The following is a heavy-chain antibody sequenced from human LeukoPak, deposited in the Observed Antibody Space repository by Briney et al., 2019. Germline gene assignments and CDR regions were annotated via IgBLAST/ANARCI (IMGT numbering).Heavy chain of an antibody. CDR3: ARKQSRYFWFDP. D-gene: IGHD3-9*01. V-gene: IGHV4-34*01. Sequence: SETLSLTCAVYGGSFSGYYWSWIRQPPGKGLEWIGEINHSGSTNYNPSLKSRVTISVDTSKNQFSLKLSSVAAADTAVYYCARKQSRYFWFDPWGQGTLVTVSS. CDR1: GGSFSGYY. CDR2: INHSGST. J-gene: IGHJ5*02.